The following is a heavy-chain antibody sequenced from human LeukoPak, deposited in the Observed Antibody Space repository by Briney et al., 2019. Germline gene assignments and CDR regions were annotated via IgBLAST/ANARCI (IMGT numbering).Heavy chain of an antibody. V-gene: IGHV3-43*01. J-gene: IGHJ4*02. CDR2: ISWDGGAT. Sequence: GGSLRLSCAASGFNFDDYSIHWVRQPPGKGLEWVSLISWDGGATYYADSVKGRFTVSRDKSKNSLYLQMNSLITEDTAFYYCTKVARNNSWRYFDSWGQGPRVIVSS. CDR3: TKVARNNSWRYFDS. CDR1: GFNFDDYS. D-gene: IGHD6-13*01.